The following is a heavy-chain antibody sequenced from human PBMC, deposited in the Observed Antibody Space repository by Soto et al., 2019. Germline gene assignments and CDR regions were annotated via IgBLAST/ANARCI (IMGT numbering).Heavy chain of an antibody. V-gene: IGHV1-18*04. Sequence: QVQRVQSGGEMKKPGASVMVSCKASGYSFPTYGISWVRQAPGQGLQWMGWVSAYIGATNYAQKLQGRVTMTTDTSTSTAYMELRNLRSDDTAVYYCARGSSGYYPDAFDIWGQGTIITVSS. J-gene: IGHJ3*02. CDR1: GYSFPTYG. CDR3: ARGSSGYYPDAFDI. D-gene: IGHD3-22*01. CDR2: VSAYIGAT.